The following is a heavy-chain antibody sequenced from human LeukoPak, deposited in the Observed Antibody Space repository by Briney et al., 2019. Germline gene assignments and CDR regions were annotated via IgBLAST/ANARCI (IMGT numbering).Heavy chain of an antibody. V-gene: IGHV3-23*01. D-gene: IGHD3-16*02. J-gene: IGHJ4*02. CDR2: ISGSGGST. CDR3: AKDYLYDYVWGSYRFWDY. Sequence: GGSLRLSCAASGFTFSSYAVSWVRQAPGKGLEWVSAISGSGGSTYYADSVKGRFTISRDNSKNTLYLQMNSLRAEDTAVYYCAKDYLYDYVWGSYRFWDYWGQGTLVTVSS. CDR1: GFTFSSYA.